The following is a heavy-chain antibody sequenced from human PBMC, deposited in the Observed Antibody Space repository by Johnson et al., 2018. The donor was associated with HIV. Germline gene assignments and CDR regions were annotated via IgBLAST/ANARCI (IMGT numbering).Heavy chain of an antibody. D-gene: IGHD5-24*01. CDR2: ISSNGGST. V-gene: IGHV3-64*01. CDR3: ARGGLEMATITDAFDI. CDR1: GFIFSSYA. J-gene: IGHJ3*02. Sequence: VQLVESGGGVVQPGGSLRLSCAVSGFIFSSYAMHWVRQAPGKGLEYISTISSNGGSTYYANSVKGRFTISRDNSKNTLYLQMGSMRAEDMAVYYCARGGLEMATITDAFDIWGKGTMVTVSS.